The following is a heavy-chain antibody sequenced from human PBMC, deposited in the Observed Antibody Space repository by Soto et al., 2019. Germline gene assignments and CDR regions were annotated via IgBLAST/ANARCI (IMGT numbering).Heavy chain of an antibody. CDR2: ISDTGGGN. CDR1: GVTFSTYA. D-gene: IGHD2-15*01. CDR3: SIGRRKTSGINPWFDP. V-gene: IGHV3-23*01. Sequence: PGGSLRLSCAASGVTFSTYAMAWVRQAPGKGLEWVSSISDTGGGNFYAGSKKGRFPISRDNSNNKLHLQMQILRAEDTAIYFCSIGRRKTSGINPWFDPWGRGTQVTVSS. J-gene: IGHJ5*02.